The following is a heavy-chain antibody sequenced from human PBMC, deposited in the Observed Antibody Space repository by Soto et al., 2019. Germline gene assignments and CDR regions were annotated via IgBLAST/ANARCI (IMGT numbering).Heavy chain of an antibody. D-gene: IGHD3-3*01. CDR3: ARDGVLRFLEWLSTKNWFDP. J-gene: IGHJ5*02. V-gene: IGHV1-18*01. CDR1: GYTFTSYG. CDR2: ISAYNGNT. Sequence: ASVKVSFKASGYTFTSYGISWLRQAPGQGLEWMGWISAYNGNTDYAQKLQGRVTMTTDTSTSTAYMELRSLRSDDTAVYYCARDGVLRFLEWLSTKNWFDPWGQGTLVTVSS.